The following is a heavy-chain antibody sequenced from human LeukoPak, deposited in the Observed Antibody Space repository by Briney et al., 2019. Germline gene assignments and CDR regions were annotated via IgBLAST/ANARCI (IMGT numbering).Heavy chain of an antibody. CDR2: ISGSGGST. Sequence: GGSLRLSCAASGFTFSSYAMSWVRQAPGKGLEWVSAISGSGGSTYYADFVKGRFTISRDNSKNTLYLQMNSLRAEDTAVYYCAKAGDSSGYFDYWGQGTLVTVSS. J-gene: IGHJ4*02. CDR1: GFTFSSYA. CDR3: AKAGDSSGYFDY. D-gene: IGHD3-22*01. V-gene: IGHV3-23*01.